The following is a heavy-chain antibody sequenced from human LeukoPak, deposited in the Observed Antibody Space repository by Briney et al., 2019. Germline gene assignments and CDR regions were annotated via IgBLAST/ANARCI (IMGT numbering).Heavy chain of an antibody. J-gene: IGHJ4*02. CDR1: GFTFSGSA. Sequence: GGSLRLSCAASGFTFSGSAMHWVRQASGKGLEWVGRIRSKANSYATAYAASVKGRFTISRDDSKNTAYLQMNSLKTEDTAVYYCTNGRDGYWYWGQGTLVTVSS. V-gene: IGHV3-73*01. D-gene: IGHD5-24*01. CDR3: TNGRDGYWY. CDR2: IRSKANSYAT.